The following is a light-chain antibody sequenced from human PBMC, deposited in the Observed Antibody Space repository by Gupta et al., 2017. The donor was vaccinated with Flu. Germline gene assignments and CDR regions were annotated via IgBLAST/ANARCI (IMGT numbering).Light chain of an antibody. V-gene: IGLV2-14*03. CDR1: SSDIGSADY. CDR2: EVS. CDR3: SSYSRTNTVVV. J-gene: IGLJ2*01. Sequence: IAISCTGSSSDIGSADYVSWYQQHPGKAPKLILFEVSRRPGGISDRFSGSKSGDTASLTISGLLAEEEAFYYCSSYSRTNTVVVFGGGTKLTVL.